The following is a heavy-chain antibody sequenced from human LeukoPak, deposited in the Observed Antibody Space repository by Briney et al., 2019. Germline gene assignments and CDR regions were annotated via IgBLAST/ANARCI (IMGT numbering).Heavy chain of an antibody. CDR2: ISYDGSNK. V-gene: IGHV3-30*18. J-gene: IGHJ6*02. CDR3: AKDMIWFGELLSGMDA. Sequence: GRSLRLSCAASGFTFSSYGMHWVRQAPGKGLEWVAVISYDGSNKYYADSVRGRFTISRDNSKNTLYLQMNSLRAEDTAVYYCAKDMIWFGELLSGMDAWGQGTTVTVSS. CDR1: GFTFSSYG. D-gene: IGHD3-10*01.